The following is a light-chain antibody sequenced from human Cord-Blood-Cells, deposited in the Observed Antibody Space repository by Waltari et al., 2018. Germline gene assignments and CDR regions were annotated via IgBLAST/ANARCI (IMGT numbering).Light chain of an antibody. J-gene: IGLJ3*02. CDR1: SSNIGGNA. V-gene: IGLV1-47*01. CDR2: RNN. CDR3: AAWDDSLSGRV. Sequence: QSVLTQPPSASGPPGQRVTLSCSGSSSNIGGNAVYWYQQLPGTAPKLLIYRNNQRPSGVPDRFSGSKSGTSASLAISGLRSEDEADYYCAAWDDSLSGRVFGGGTKLTVL.